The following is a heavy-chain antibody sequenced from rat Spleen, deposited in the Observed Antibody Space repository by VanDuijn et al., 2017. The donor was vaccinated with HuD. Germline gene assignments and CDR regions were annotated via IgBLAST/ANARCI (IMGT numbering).Heavy chain of an antibody. CDR2: INTYGGST. D-gene: IGHD1-6*01. V-gene: IGHV5-58*01. Sequence: EVQLVETGGGLVQPGRSLKLSCVASGFTFSSYWMYWIRQAPGKGLEWVSSINTYGGSTYYPDSVKGRFTISRDNAENTVYLQMDSLRSEDTATYYCASLMYTPDYLGVMDAWGQGVMVTVSS. CDR1: GFTFSSYW. CDR3: ASLMYTPDYLGVMDA. J-gene: IGHJ2*01.